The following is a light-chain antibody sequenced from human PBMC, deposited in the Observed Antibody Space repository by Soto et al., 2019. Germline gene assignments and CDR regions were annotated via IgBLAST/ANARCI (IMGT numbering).Light chain of an antibody. CDR2: GAS. V-gene: IGKV3-15*01. CDR3: QQYNNWPLT. Sequence: EIVMTQSPASLSVSPGERATLSCRASQSLSSNLAWYQQKPGQAPRLLIYGASTRATGIPARFSGSGSGTDFTLTISSLQSEDFAFYYCQQYNNWPLTLGGGTKVNIK. CDR1: QSLSSN. J-gene: IGKJ4*01.